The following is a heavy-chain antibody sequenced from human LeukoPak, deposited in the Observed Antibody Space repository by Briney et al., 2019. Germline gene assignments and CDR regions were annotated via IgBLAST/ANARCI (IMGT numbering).Heavy chain of an antibody. CDR1: GLTVTGNF. Sequence: GGSLRLSCAASGLTVTGNFMTWVRQAPGKGLEWVSVISGSDGSTYYADSVKGRFTISRDNSKNTLYLQMNSLRAEDTAVYYCVKARSGSSASCYNYWGQGTLVTVSS. CDR3: VKARSGSSASCYNY. V-gene: IGHV3-23*01. J-gene: IGHJ4*02. CDR2: ISGSDGST. D-gene: IGHD2-2*01.